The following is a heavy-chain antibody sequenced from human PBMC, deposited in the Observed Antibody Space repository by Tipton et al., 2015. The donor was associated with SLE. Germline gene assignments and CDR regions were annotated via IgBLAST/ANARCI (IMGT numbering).Heavy chain of an antibody. Sequence: SLRLSCAASGFTFSAYWIHWVRRAPGKGLVWVSRINADGSDTNYADFVRGRFTISRDNAKNTLYLQMNRLTADDTALYYYARDRKFSYSFDSWGQGTLVTVSS. CDR3: ARDRKFSYSFDS. V-gene: IGHV3-74*01. CDR2: INADGSDT. D-gene: IGHD1-14*01. CDR1: GFTFSAYW. J-gene: IGHJ4*02.